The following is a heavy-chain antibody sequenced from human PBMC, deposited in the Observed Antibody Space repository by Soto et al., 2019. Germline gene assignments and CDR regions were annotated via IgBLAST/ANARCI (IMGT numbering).Heavy chain of an antibody. D-gene: IGHD3-9*01. V-gene: IGHV4-4*07. Sequence: SETLSLTCTVSGGSISSYYWSWIRQPAGKGLEWIGRIYTSGSTNYNPSLKSRVTMSVDTSKNQFSLKLSSVTAADTAVYYCARGDLLDWHPYFAMDVWGQGTSVTVSS. CDR1: GGSISSYY. CDR3: ARGDLLDWHPYFAMDV. J-gene: IGHJ6*02. CDR2: IYTSGST.